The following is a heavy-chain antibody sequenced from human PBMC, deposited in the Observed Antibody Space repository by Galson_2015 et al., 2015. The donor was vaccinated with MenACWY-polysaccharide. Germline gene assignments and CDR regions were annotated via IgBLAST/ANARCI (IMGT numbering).Heavy chain of an antibody. Sequence: SLRLSCAASGFTFSNYGMHWVRQAPGKGLEWMAGIWNDASDEYYADSVKGRFTISRDNSNNALYLQMNSLRAEDTAVYYCARADRKDGGRALDIWGQGTMVTVSS. V-gene: IGHV3-33*01. CDR2: IWNDASDE. CDR3: ARADRKDGGRALDI. D-gene: IGHD3-10*01. CDR1: GFTFSNYG. J-gene: IGHJ3*02.